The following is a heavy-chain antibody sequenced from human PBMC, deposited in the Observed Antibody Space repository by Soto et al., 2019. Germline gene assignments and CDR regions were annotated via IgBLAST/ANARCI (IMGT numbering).Heavy chain of an antibody. V-gene: IGHV3-74*01. CDR3: TRALDGIIPTDY. Sequence: EVQLVESGGGLVQPGGSLRLSCEASGFTFSGDWMHGVRQAPGKGLTWVSRINSDGTYTSSADSVRGRFTISRDDARNTLYLQINSLRTEATAVYYCTRALDGIIPTDYWGQGTQVTVSS. J-gene: IGHJ4*02. D-gene: IGHD3-3*01. CDR1: GFTFSGDW. CDR2: INSDGTYT.